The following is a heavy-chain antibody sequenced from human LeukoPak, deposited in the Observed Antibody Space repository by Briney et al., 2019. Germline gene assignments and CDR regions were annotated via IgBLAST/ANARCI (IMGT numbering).Heavy chain of an antibody. CDR1: GGSISSYY. Sequence: SETLSLNCTVSGGSISSYYWSWIRQPAGKELEWIGRISSSGSTNCNPFLKSRVTMSVDTSKNQFSLRLSSVTAADTAIYYCARGELDSSGWLRFGYWGQGTLVTVSS. D-gene: IGHD6-19*01. CDR3: ARGELDSSGWLRFGY. V-gene: IGHV4-4*07. CDR2: ISSSGST. J-gene: IGHJ4*02.